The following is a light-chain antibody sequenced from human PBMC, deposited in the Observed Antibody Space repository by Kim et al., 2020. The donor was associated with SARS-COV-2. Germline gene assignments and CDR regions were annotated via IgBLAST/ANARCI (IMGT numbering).Light chain of an antibody. V-gene: IGLV2-11*01. CDR1: SSDVGSHKY. Sequence: QSVTISCTGTSSDVGSHKYVSWYQQHPGKAPRVIIYDVTTRPPGVPDRFSGSKSGNTASLTISGLQAEDEADYTCCSYAGSYTFVVLGGGTQLTVL. CDR2: DVT. CDR3: CSYAGSYTFVV. J-gene: IGLJ3*02.